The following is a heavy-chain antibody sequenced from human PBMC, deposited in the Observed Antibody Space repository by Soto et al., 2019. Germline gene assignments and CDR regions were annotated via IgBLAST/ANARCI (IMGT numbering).Heavy chain of an antibody. CDR1: GGTFSSYT. Sequence: GASVKVSCKASGGTFSSYTISWVRQAPGQGLEWMGRIIPILGIANYAQKFQGRVTITADKSTSTAYMELSSLRSEDTAVYYCARDYDYYYGSGSYTLVDYWGQGTLVTVSS. V-gene: IGHV1-69*04. CDR2: IIPILGIA. J-gene: IGHJ4*02. CDR3: ARDYDYYYGSGSYTLVDY. D-gene: IGHD3-10*01.